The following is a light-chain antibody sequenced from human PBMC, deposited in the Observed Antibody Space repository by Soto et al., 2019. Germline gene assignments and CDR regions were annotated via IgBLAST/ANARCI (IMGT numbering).Light chain of an antibody. V-gene: IGKV3-20*01. CDR3: QQYGSSPT. Sequence: IVVTQSPGTLSLSPGERATLSCRASQSVSSSYLAWYHQKPGKAPRLLIYGASSRATGIPDRFSGSGSGTDFTITISRLEPEDFAVYYCQQYGSSPTFGHGNKVEIK. CDR1: QSVSSSY. CDR2: GAS. J-gene: IGKJ1*01.